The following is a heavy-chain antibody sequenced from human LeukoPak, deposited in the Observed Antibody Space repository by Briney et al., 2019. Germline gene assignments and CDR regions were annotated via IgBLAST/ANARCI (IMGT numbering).Heavy chain of an antibody. Sequence: PSETLSLTCTVSGGSISSSSYYWGWIRQPPGRGLEWIGSIHYSGSTYYNPSLKSRVTISVDTSKNQFSLKLSSVTAADTAVYYCPRHIMSFGSGYYWWVDAFDIWGQGTMVTVSS. V-gene: IGHV4-39*01. CDR3: PRHIMSFGSGYYWWVDAFDI. D-gene: IGHD3-22*01. J-gene: IGHJ3*02. CDR1: GGSISSSSYY. CDR2: IHYSGST.